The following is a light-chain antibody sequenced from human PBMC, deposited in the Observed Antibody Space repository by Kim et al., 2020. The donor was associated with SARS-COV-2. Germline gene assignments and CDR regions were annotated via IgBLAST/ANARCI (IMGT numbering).Light chain of an antibody. CDR2: SND. CDR1: NSHIGSNP. CDR3: AVWDDSLNGRV. V-gene: IGLV1-44*01. Sequence: QSVLVQPPSASGTPGQRVTISGSGINSHIGSNPISWYQQAPGAAPKLLIYSNDQRPSGVPARFSGSKSGASASLAISGLQSEDEADYYCAVWDDSLNGRVFGGGTQLTVL. J-gene: IGLJ3*02.